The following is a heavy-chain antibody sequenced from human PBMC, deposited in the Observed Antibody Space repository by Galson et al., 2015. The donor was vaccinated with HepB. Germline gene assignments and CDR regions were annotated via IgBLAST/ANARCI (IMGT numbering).Heavy chain of an antibody. Sequence: QSGAEVKKTGESLKISCKGSGYSFTSYWIGWVRQMPGKGLEWMGIIYPGDSGTRYSPSFQGQVTMSADKSISTAYLQWSSLKASDTAMYYCARSGGSSWYGAGWFDPWGQGTLVTVSS. V-gene: IGHV5-51*01. CDR2: IYPGDSGT. D-gene: IGHD6-13*01. CDR3: ARSGGSSWYGAGWFDP. J-gene: IGHJ5*02. CDR1: GYSFTSYW.